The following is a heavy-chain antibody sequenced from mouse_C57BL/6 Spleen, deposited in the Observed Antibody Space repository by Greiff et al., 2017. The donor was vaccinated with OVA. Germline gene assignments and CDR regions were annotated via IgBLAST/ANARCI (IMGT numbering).Heavy chain of an antibody. Sequence: QVQLQQSGPELVKPGASVKISCKASGYAFSSSWMNWVKQRPGKGLEWIGRIYPGDGDTNYNGKFKGKATLTADKSSSTAYMQLSSLTSEDSAVYFCASADYDAVYFDYWGQGTTLTVSS. V-gene: IGHV1-82*01. J-gene: IGHJ2*01. CDR2: IYPGDGDT. D-gene: IGHD2-4*01. CDR1: GYAFSSSW. CDR3: ASADYDAVYFDY.